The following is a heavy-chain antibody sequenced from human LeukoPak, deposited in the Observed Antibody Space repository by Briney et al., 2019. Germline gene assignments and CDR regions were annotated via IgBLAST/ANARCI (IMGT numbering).Heavy chain of an antibody. CDR2: IYSRGKN. D-gene: IGHD6-6*01. CDR1: GGSISSYY. V-gene: IGHV4-4*07. CDR3: ARDEGQLAGYYDY. J-gene: IGHJ4*02. Sequence: PSETLSLTCTVSGGSISSYYWSWIRQPAGMGREWIGRIYSRGKNNFNPTLKSRVTMSVDTSKNQFSLKLSSVTAADTAVYYCARDEGQLAGYYDYWGQGNLVTVSS.